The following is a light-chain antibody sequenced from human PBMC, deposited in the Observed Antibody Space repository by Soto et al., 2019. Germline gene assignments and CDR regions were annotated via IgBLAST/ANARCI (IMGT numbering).Light chain of an antibody. V-gene: IGKV1D-13*01. J-gene: IGKJ4*01. CDR2: DAS. CDR3: QQFNNYPLT. Sequence: ALQLSQSPFSLSASFVYRITLTFRASQGISSALAWYQQKPGKAPKLLIYDASSLESGVPSRFSGSGSGTDFTLTISSLQPEDFATYYCQQFNNYPLTFGGGTKVDIK. CDR1: QGISSA.